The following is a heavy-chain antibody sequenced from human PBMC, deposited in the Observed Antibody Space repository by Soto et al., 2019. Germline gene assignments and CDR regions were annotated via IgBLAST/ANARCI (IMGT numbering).Heavy chain of an antibody. CDR1: GYTFTHYA. V-gene: IGHV1-3*04. D-gene: IGHD2-8*01. CDR3: ARQGDSRILRDTFDI. CDR2: INTDNGNT. J-gene: IGHJ3*02. Sequence: QVQLVQSGAEVKQPGASVKVSCKSSGYTFTHYAMHWVRQAPGQGLEWLGWINTDNGNTAFSQKFQGRVSITMDESASTAYVDLSSLISEDTAVYYCARQGDSRILRDTFDIWGQGTLVTVAS.